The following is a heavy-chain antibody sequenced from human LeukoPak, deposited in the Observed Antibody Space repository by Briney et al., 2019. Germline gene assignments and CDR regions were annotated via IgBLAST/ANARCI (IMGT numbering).Heavy chain of an antibody. V-gene: IGHV3-74*01. Sequence: PGGSLRLSCAASGFTLSSYWMHWVRQAPGKGLVWVSRINNDGSSTNYADSVKGRFTISRDNAKNTLYLQMNSLRAEDTAVYYCARDDYWGQGTLVTVSS. CDR3: ARDDY. J-gene: IGHJ4*02. CDR2: INNDGSST. CDR1: GFTLSSYW.